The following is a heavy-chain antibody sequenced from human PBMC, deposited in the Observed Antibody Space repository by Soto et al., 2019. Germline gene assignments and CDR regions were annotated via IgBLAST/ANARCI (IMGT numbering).Heavy chain of an antibody. CDR3: ARLNSSGGFDP. J-gene: IGHJ5*02. V-gene: IGHV4-59*08. CDR2: IYYSGST. CDR1: GGSISSYY. D-gene: IGHD4-4*01. Sequence: SETLSLTCTVAGGSISSYYGSWIRQPPGKGLEWIGYIYYSGSTNYNPSLKSRVTISVDTSKNQFSLKLSSVTAADTAVYYCARLNSSGGFDPWGQGTLVTVSS.